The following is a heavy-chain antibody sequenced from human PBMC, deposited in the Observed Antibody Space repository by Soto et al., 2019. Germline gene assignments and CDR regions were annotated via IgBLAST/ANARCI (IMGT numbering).Heavy chain of an antibody. CDR1: GGTFSSYA. D-gene: IGHD3-22*01. J-gene: IGHJ6*03. CDR3: ARTHYDSSGYYYYYYYYMDV. Sequence: ASVKVSCKASGGTFSSYAISWVRQAPGQGLEWMGGIIPIFGTANYAQKFQGRVTITADESTSTAYMELSSLRSEDTAVYYCARTHYDSSGYYYYYYYYMDVWGKGTTVTVSS. CDR2: IIPIFGTA. V-gene: IGHV1-69*13.